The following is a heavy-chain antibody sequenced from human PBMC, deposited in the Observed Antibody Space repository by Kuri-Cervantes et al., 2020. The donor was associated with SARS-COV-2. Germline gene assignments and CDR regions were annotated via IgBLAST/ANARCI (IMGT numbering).Heavy chain of an antibody. CDR1: GVSFDYRF. Sequence: ASVKVSCKASGVSFDYRFLHWVRQAPGQGLEWMGRSSAYSDDTSSAEKFKGRVTMTQDTSTNTAYMEITDLRSDDTAIYFCARVSSMYLPTYYFDFWGQGSLVTVSS. D-gene: IGHD2-8*01. V-gene: IGHV1-18*04. CDR2: SSAYSDDT. J-gene: IGHJ4*02. CDR3: ARVSSMYLPTYYFDF.